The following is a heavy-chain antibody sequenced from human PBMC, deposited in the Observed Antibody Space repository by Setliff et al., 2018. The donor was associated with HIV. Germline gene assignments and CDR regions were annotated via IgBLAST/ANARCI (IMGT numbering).Heavy chain of an antibody. D-gene: IGHD3-3*01. CDR3: ARIFGDQGYYYGMDV. V-gene: IGHV4-61*01. J-gene: IGHJ6*02. Sequence: PSETLSLTCTVSGGSVSSGSYYWSWIRQPPGKGLEWIGYIYYSGSTKHNPSLKSRVTISLDTSKNQFSLKLTSVTAADTAVYYCARIFGDQGYYYGMDVWGQGTTVTVS. CDR1: GGSVSSGSYY. CDR2: IYYSGST.